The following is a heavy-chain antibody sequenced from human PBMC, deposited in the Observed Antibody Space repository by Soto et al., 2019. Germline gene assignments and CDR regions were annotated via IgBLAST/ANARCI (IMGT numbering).Heavy chain of an antibody. CDR2: ISSSSSYI. J-gene: IGHJ4*02. V-gene: IGHV3-21*01. CDR3: ARDDGGSGWSNDY. D-gene: IGHD6-19*01. Sequence: EVQLVESGGGLVKPGWSLRLSCAASGFTFSSYSMNWVRQAPGKGLEWVSSISSSSSYIYYADSVKGRFTISRDNAKNSLYLQMNSLRAEDTAVYYCARDDGGSGWSNDYWGQGTLVTFSS. CDR1: GFTFSSYS.